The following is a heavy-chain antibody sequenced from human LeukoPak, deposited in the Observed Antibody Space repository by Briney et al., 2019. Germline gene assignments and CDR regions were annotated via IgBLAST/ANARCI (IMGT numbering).Heavy chain of an antibody. J-gene: IGHJ3*02. CDR3: ARIWYDYVWGSYRSDHAFDI. D-gene: IGHD3-16*02. CDR1: GGSISSYY. V-gene: IGHV4-59*01. Sequence: SETLSLTCTVSGGSISSYYWSWIRQPPWKGLEWIGYIYYSGSTNYNPSLKSRVTISVDTSKNQFSLKLSSVTAADTAVYYCARIWYDYVWGSYRSDHAFDIRGQGTMVTVSS. CDR2: IYYSGST.